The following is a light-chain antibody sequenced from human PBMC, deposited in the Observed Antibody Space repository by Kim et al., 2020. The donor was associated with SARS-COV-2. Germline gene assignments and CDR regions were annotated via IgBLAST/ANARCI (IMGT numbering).Light chain of an antibody. CDR2: GAS. V-gene: IGKV3-20*01. CDR1: QSVSSSY. J-gene: IGKJ3*01. CDR3: QQYGSSPLT. Sequence: SPGERATLSCMASQSVSSSYLAWDQQKPGQAPRLLIYGASSRATGIPDRFSGSGSGTDFTLTISRLEPEDFAVYYCQQYGSSPLTFGPGTKVDIK.